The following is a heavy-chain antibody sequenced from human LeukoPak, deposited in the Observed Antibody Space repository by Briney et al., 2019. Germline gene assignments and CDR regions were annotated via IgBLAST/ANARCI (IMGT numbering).Heavy chain of an antibody. Sequence: PGGSLRLSCAASGFTFSSYSMNWVRQAPGKGLEWVSSISSSSSYIYYADSVKGRFTISRDNAKNSLYLQMNSLRAEDTAVYYCARDNLYSSSSEDDYYYYMDVWGKGTTVTVSS. CDR2: ISSSSSYI. CDR1: GFTFSSYS. D-gene: IGHD6-6*01. CDR3: ARDNLYSSSSEDDYYYYMDV. V-gene: IGHV3-21*01. J-gene: IGHJ6*03.